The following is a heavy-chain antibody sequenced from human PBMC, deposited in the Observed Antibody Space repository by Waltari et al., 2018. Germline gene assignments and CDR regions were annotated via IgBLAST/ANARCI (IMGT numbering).Heavy chain of an antibody. CDR1: GFPFHNFW. D-gene: IGHD4-4*01. CDR3: AREGLTEEAAY. J-gene: IGHJ4*02. Sequence: EIQLVESGGYLVQPGGSLRLSCVTSGFPFHNFWMAWVRQVPGKGLQWLAHIKHDRSETYHVDSVKGRFTISRDNARNSLYLEMDRLRVEDTGVYYCAREGLTEEAAYWGQGTLVTVSS. CDR2: IKHDRSET. V-gene: IGHV3-7*01.